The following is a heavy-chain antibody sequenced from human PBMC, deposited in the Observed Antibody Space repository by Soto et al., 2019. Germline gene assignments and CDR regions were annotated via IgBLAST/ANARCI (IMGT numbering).Heavy chain of an antibody. CDR2: ISYDGSDK. V-gene: IGHV3-30*18. Sequence: PGGSLRLSCAGSGFTFSSYGMHWVRQAPGKGLEWVAVISYDGSDKYYGDSVKGRFTISRDDSKNTLYLQMNSLRVEDTAIYYCAKTVGYDYVWGSSGLDPWGQGTLVTVSS. J-gene: IGHJ5*02. D-gene: IGHD3-16*01. CDR3: AKTVGYDYVWGSSGLDP. CDR1: GFTFSSYG.